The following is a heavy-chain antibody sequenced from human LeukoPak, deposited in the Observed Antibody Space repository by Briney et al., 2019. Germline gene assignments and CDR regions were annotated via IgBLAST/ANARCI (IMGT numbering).Heavy chain of an antibody. Sequence: GESLKISCQGSGYSFTSYWIGWVRQMPGKGLEWMGVIYPGDSDTKYSPSFQGQVTISADKSISTAYLQWSSLKASDTAMYYCARPFYSSGSYYFDYWGQGTLVTVSS. CDR1: GYSFTSYW. CDR3: ARPFYSSGSYYFDY. J-gene: IGHJ4*02. D-gene: IGHD3-10*01. CDR2: IYPGDSDT. V-gene: IGHV5-51*01.